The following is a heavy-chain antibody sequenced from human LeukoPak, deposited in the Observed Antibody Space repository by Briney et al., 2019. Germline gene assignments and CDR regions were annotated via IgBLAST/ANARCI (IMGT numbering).Heavy chain of an antibody. D-gene: IGHD4-17*01. CDR2: IKGSGSYA. Sequence: GGSLRLSCVGSDFTFANYAMTWVRLTPGKGLEWVSSIKGSGSYAMYADSVSGRFTTSRDNSKNTFFLQMTSLRAEDTAIYYCGRDPNGDYIGAFEFWGLGTLVSVSS. CDR3: GRDPNGDYIGAFEF. CDR1: DFTFANYA. J-gene: IGHJ3*01. V-gene: IGHV3-23*01.